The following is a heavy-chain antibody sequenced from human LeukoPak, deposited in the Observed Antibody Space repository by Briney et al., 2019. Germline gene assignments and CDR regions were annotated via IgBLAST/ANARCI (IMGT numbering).Heavy chain of an antibody. Sequence: GGSLRLSCTVTGFTFSSYWMSWVRQAPGKGLEWVANINEDESLKYHVDSVKGRFTISRDNAKNSMSLQMNSLRAEDTAVYYCVRDGRSGWHFDYWGQGILVTVSS. V-gene: IGHV3-7*01. J-gene: IGHJ4*02. CDR2: INEDESLK. D-gene: IGHD6-19*01. CDR3: VRDGRSGWHFDY. CDR1: GFTFSSYW.